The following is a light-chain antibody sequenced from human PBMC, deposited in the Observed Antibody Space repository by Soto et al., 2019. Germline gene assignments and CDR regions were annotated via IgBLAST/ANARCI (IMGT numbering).Light chain of an antibody. Sequence: EIVMTQSPATLSVSPGERATLSCRASQSVSSSLAWYQQKPGQPPRLLIYGASTRATGIPARFSGSGSVTEFTLTISSLQSEDFAVYYCQQYNNWPPWTFGQGTKVEIK. CDR2: GAS. V-gene: IGKV3-15*01. J-gene: IGKJ1*01. CDR1: QSVSSS. CDR3: QQYNNWPPWT.